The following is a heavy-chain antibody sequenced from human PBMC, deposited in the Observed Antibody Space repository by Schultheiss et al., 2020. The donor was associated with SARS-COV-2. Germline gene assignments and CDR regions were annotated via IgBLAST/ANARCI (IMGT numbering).Heavy chain of an antibody. CDR2: ISYDGSNK. J-gene: IGHJ4*02. CDR1: GFTFSSYG. V-gene: IGHV3-30*18. Sequence: GGSLRLSCAASGFTFSSYGMHWVRQAPGKGLEWVAVISYDGSNKYYADSVKGRFTISRDNSKNTLYLQMNSLRAEDTAVYYCAKVHHDYGDYWGQGTLVTVSS. CDR3: AKVHHDYGDY.